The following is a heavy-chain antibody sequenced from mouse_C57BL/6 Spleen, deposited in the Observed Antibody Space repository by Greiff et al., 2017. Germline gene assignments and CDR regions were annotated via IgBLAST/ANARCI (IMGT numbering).Heavy chain of an antibody. J-gene: IGHJ4*01. CDR3: TSPTVVPYAMDY. Sequence: LVESGAELVRPGASVTLSCKASGYTFTDYEMHWVKQTPVHGLEWIGAIDPETGGTAYNQKVKGKAILTADKSSSTAYMELRSLTSDDSAVYYCTSPTVVPYAMDYWGQGTSVTVSS. CDR1: GYTFTDYE. V-gene: IGHV1-15*01. CDR2: IDPETGGT. D-gene: IGHD1-1*01.